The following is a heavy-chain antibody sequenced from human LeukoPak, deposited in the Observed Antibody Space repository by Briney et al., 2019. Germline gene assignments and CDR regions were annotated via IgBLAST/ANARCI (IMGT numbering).Heavy chain of an antibody. J-gene: IGHJ6*04. CDR2: IYHSGSN. CDR3: ARDSSAHYGMDV. CDR1: GGSISSSNW. V-gene: IGHV4-4*02. D-gene: IGHD2-15*01. Sequence: PSGTLSLTCAVSGGSISSSNWWSWVRQRPGKGLEWIGEIYHSGSNHYNPSLKSRVTISVDKSKNQFSLKLSSVTAADTAVYYCARDSSAHYGMDVWGEGTTVTVSS.